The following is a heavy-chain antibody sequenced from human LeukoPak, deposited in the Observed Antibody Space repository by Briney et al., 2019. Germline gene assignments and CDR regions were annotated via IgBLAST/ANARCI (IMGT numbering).Heavy chain of an antibody. D-gene: IGHD2-15*01. J-gene: IGHJ6*02. CDR2: IIPIFGTT. CDR3: ARVEVVGDYYYGMDV. CDR1: GGTFSSHA. Sequence: SVKVSCKASGGTFSSHAISWVRQAPGQGLEWVGGIIPIFGTTNYAQKFQGRVTITADKSTSTAYMELSSLRSEDTAVYYCARVEVVGDYYYGMDVWGQGTTVTVSS. V-gene: IGHV1-69*06.